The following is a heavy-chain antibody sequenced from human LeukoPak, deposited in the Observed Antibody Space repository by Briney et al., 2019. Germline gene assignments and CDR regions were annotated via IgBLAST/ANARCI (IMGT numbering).Heavy chain of an antibody. D-gene: IGHD6-6*01. V-gene: IGHV3-23*01. CDR1: GITLRSYA. J-gene: IGHJ4*02. CDR2: ISDSGDRT. Sequence: PGGSLRLSCAASGITLRSYAISWVRQAPGEGLEWVSSISDSGDRTYYADSVKGRFTISRDKSMNTVFLQMNSLRAADTAVYYCARVGRGQLVDYWGQGTLVTVSS. CDR3: ARVGRGQLVDY.